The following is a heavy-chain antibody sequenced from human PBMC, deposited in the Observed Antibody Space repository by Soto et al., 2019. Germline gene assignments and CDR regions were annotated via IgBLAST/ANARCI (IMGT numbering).Heavy chain of an antibody. Sequence: EVQLVESGGGLVXXXXSLRLSCAASGFTVSSNYMSWVRQAPGKGLEWVSVIYSGGSTYYADSVKGRFTISRDNSKNTLYLQMNSLRAEDTAVYYCARDLVGATTEYFQHWGQGTLVTVSS. CDR3: ARDLVGATTEYFQH. V-gene: IGHV3-66*01. J-gene: IGHJ1*01. D-gene: IGHD1-26*01. CDR1: GFTVSSNY. CDR2: IYSGGST.